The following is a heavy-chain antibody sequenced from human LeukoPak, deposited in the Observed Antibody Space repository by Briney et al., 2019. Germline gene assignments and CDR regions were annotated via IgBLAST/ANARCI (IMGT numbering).Heavy chain of an antibody. V-gene: IGHV4-38-2*01. CDR3: AGNIVAAIGLDY. D-gene: IGHD5-12*01. CDR2: IYHSGST. CDR1: GYSISSGYY. J-gene: IGHJ4*02. Sequence: PSETLSLTCAVSGYSISSGYYGGWIRPPAGKGLEWIGSIYHSGSTYYNPSLKSRVTISVDTSKNQFSLKLSSVTAADTAVYYCAGNIVAAIGLDYWGPGTLVTVSS.